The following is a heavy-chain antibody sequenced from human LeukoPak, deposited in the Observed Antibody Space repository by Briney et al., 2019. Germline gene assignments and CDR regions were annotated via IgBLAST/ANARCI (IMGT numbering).Heavy chain of an antibody. CDR3: AKVVSGRYSWNGPDY. V-gene: IGHV3-23*01. CDR1: GFTFSNYA. J-gene: IGHJ4*02. Sequence: GGSLRLSCAAPGFTFSNYAMTWVRQAPGKGLEWVSVISGSGGSTYYADSVKGRFTISRDNSKNTLYLQMNSLRAEDTAVYYCAKVVSGRYSWNGPDYWGQGTLVTVSS. D-gene: IGHD1-1*01. CDR2: ISGSGGST.